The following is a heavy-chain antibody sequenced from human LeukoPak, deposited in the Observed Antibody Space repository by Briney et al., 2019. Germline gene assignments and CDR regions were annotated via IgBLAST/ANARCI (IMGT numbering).Heavy chain of an antibody. V-gene: IGHV3-15*01. CDR3: TTAPSLLRFLEWPYYYYYGMDV. CDR2: IKSKTDGGTT. D-gene: IGHD3-3*01. CDR1: GFAFSNAW. J-gene: IGHJ6*02. Sequence: GGSLRLSCAASGFAFSNAWMSWVRQAPGKGLEWVGRIKSKTDGGTTDYAAPVKGRFTISRDDSKNTLYLQMNSLKTEDTAVYYCTTAPSLLRFLEWPYYYYYGMDVWGQGTMVTVSS.